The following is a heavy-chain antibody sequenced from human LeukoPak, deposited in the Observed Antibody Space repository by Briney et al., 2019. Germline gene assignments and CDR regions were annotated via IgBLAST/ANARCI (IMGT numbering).Heavy chain of an antibody. V-gene: IGHV4-34*01. CDR2: INHSGRT. CDR1: GGSFSGYY. J-gene: IGHJ4*02. D-gene: IGHD3-10*01. CDR3: AYAGSTYYPDY. Sequence: SETLSLTCAVYGGSFSGYYWSWIRQPPGKGLEWIGEINHSGRTNYNPSLKSRVTISADTSKNQFSLKLSSVTAADTAVYYCAYAGSTYYPDYWGQGTLVTVSS.